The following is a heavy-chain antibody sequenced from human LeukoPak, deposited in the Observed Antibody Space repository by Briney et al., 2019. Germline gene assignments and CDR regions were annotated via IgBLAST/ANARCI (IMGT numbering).Heavy chain of an antibody. Sequence: GSLRLSCAASGFTFSDYYMSWIRQPAGKGLEWIGRIYTSGSTNYNPSLKSRVTMSVDTSKNQFSLKLSSVTAADTAVYYCARDGIQLREGLYYYYYMDVWGKGTTVTVSS. D-gene: IGHD5-18*01. CDR2: IYTSGST. V-gene: IGHV4-4*07. CDR1: GFTFSDYY. J-gene: IGHJ6*03. CDR3: ARDGIQLREGLYYYYYMDV.